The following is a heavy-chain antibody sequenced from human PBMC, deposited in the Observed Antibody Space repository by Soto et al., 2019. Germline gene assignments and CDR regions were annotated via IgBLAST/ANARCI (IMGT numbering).Heavy chain of an antibody. D-gene: IGHD2-2*01. V-gene: IGHV5-51*01. CDR2: IYPGDSDT. Sequence: PGEALKISCKGSGYSFTSYWIGWVRQMPGKGLEWMGIIYPGDSDTRYSPSFQGQVTISADKSISTAYLQWSSLKASDTAMYYCATMTELHTSRDSTDAFDIWGQGTMVSVSS. J-gene: IGHJ3*02. CDR1: GYSFTSYW. CDR3: ATMTELHTSRDSTDAFDI.